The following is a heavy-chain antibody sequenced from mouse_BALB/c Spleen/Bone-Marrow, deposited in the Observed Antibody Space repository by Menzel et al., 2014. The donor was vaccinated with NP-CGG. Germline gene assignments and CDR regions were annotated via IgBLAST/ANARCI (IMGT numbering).Heavy chain of an antibody. Sequence: EVQGVESGGGLVQPGGSLRLSCATSGFTFTDYYMSWVRQPPGKALEWLGFIRNKANGYTTEYNASVRGRFTISRDNPQSILYLQMNTLRAGDSATYYCARNGLACFAYWGQGTLVTVSA. CDR3: ARNGLACFAY. J-gene: IGHJ3*01. CDR1: GFTFTDYY. V-gene: IGHV7-3*02. D-gene: IGHD4-1*01. CDR2: IRNKANGYTT.